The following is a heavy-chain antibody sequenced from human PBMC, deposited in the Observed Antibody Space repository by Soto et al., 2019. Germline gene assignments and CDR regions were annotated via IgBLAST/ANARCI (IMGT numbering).Heavy chain of an antibody. CDR1: GGTFSSYT. V-gene: IGHV1-69*02. J-gene: IGHJ4*02. CDR3: ARGYEGGAVADY. D-gene: IGHD6-13*01. Sequence: QVQLVQSGAEVKKPGSSVKVSCKASGGTFSSYTISWVRQAPGQGLEWMGRIIPILGIANYAQKFQGRVTITADKSTSTAYMELSSLRSEDTAVYYCARGYEGGAVADYWGQGTLVTVSS. CDR2: IIPILGIA.